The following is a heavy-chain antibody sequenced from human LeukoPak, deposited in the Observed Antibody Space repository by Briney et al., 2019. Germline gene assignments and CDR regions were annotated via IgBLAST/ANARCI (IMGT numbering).Heavy chain of an antibody. D-gene: IGHD2-21*02. CDR1: GFTFSSYA. CDR2: ISGSGGST. Sequence: PGGSLRLSGAASGFTFSSYAMSWVRQAPGKGLEWVSAISGSGGSTYYADSVKGRFTISRDNSKNTLYLQMNSLRAEDTAVYYCAKDLVVVTAIPVGMDVWGQGTTVTVSS. J-gene: IGHJ6*02. V-gene: IGHV3-23*01. CDR3: AKDLVVVTAIPVGMDV.